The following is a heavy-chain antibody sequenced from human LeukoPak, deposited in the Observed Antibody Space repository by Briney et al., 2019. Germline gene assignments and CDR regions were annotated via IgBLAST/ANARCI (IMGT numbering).Heavy chain of an antibody. J-gene: IGHJ4*02. CDR2: IIPILGIA. V-gene: IGHV1-69*04. CDR1: GGTFSSYT. Sequence: ASVKVSCKASGGTFSSYTISWVRQAPGQGLEWMGRIIPILGIANYAQKFQGRVTITADKSTSTAYMELSSLRSEDTAVYYCAGDLLDGTPSLDYWGQGTLVTVSS. CDR3: AGDLLDGTPSLDY. D-gene: IGHD1-1*01.